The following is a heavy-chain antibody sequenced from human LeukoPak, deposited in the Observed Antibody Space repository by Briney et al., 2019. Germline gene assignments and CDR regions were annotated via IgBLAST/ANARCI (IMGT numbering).Heavy chain of an antibody. D-gene: IGHD6-19*01. V-gene: IGHV3-49*03. CDR3: ANIAVAAHYYFDY. J-gene: IGHJ4*02. CDR2: MRSKVHGGTV. CDR1: GFTFGDYV. Sequence: GGSLRLSCTASGFTFGDYVLNWFRQTPGKGLEWVGLMRSKVHGGTVEYAASVKGRFTISRDDSKSIAYLQMNSLKTEDTAVYYCANIAVAAHYYFDYWGQGTLVTVSS.